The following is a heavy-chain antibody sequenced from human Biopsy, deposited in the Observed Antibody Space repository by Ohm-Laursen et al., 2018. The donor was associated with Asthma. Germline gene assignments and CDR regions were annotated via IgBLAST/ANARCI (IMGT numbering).Heavy chain of an antibody. J-gene: IGHJ3*02. CDR1: GFKFDDNA. D-gene: IGHD4-17*01. V-gene: IGHV3-9*01. CDR3: VKDGVTTVTTTAFDM. CDR2: ISWNSARI. Sequence: SLRLSCAASGFKFDDNAMHWIRKAPGKGLEWVSGISWNSARIGYADSVKGRFTISRDNAKNSLYLQMNSLRPEDTALYYCVKDGVTTVTTTAFDMWGQGTMVTVAS.